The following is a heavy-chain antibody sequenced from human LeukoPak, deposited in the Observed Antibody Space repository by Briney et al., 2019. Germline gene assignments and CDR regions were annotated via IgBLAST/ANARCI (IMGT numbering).Heavy chain of an antibody. D-gene: IGHD3-22*01. CDR3: AKDLDYYDSSGRVTPVLDY. J-gene: IGHJ4*02. CDR1: GFTFSTYG. Sequence: GGSLRLSCAASGFTFSTYGMSWVRQAPGKGLEWVSAISGNGGTTYYADSVKGRFTISRDNSKNSMYLQMNSLRAEDTAVYYCAKDLDYYDSSGRVTPVLDYWGQGTLVTVSS. V-gene: IGHV3-23*01. CDR2: ISGNGGTT.